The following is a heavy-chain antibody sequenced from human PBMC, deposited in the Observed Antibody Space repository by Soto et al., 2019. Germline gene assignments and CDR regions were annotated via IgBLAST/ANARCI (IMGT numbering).Heavy chain of an antibody. D-gene: IGHD3-10*01. CDR2: IAASGHNT. CDR1: GLTFSRYA. J-gene: IGHJ4*02. CDR3: AKAVGEYLYFFNN. Sequence: EVQVLESGGGLIQPGGSLRPSCAFSGLTFSRYAASWVRQAPGNGLEWVSGIAASGHNTYSADSVRGRFTISRDNSNNTLFLQMNNLRAEDTAVYYCAKAVGEYLYFFNNWGQGILVTVSS. V-gene: IGHV3-23*01.